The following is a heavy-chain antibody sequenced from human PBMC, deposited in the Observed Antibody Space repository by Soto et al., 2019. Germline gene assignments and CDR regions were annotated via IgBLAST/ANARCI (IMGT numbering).Heavy chain of an antibody. Sequence: QVQLVQSGAEVKKPGSSVKVSCKASGGTFSSYTISWVRQAPGQGLEWMGRIIPILGIANYAQKFQGRVTXTXDTXTSTAYLELSSLRSEDTAVYYCASIVEMATGRRDYWGQGTLVTVSS. CDR2: IIPILGIA. J-gene: IGHJ4*02. CDR1: GGTFSSYT. V-gene: IGHV1-69*02. D-gene: IGHD5-12*01. CDR3: ASIVEMATGRRDY.